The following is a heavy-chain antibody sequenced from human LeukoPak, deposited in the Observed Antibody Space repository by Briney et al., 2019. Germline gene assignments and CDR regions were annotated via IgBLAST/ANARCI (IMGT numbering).Heavy chain of an antibody. J-gene: IGHJ4*02. CDR1: GFTFSSYS. CDR3: ARAHLSSGRIGYRTLDY. V-gene: IGHV3-48*01. Sequence: GGSLRLSCEPSGFTFSSYSMNWVRQAPGRGLEWVSYISIRGDTIYYADSVKGRFTVSRDNVKNSLYLHMNSLRAEDTAVYFCARAHLSSGRIGYRTLDYWGQGTLVTLSS. D-gene: IGHD6-25*01. CDR2: ISIRGDTI.